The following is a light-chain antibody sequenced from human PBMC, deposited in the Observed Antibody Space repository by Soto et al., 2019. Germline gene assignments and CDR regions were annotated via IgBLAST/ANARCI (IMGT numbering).Light chain of an antibody. CDR3: QQYNNWRT. Sequence: EIVMTQSPATLSVSPGERATLSCRASQSVSSNLGWYQQKPGQAPRLLIYGASLRATGIPARFSGSGSGTEFTLTISSLQSEDSAMYYCQQYNNWRTFGQGTKLEIK. CDR1: QSVSSN. J-gene: IGKJ2*02. CDR2: GAS. V-gene: IGKV3-15*01.